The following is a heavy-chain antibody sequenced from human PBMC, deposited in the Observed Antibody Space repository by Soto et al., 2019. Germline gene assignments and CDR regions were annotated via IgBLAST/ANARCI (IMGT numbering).Heavy chain of an antibody. CDR3: ARDLYDSSGYYYVGYYYGMDV. J-gene: IGHJ6*02. CDR1: GGSVSSGSYY. Sequence: SETLSLTCTVSGGSVSSGSYYWSWIRQPPGKGLEWIGYIYYSGSTNYNPSLKSRVTISVDTSKNQFSLKLSSVTAADTAVYYCARDLYDSSGYYYVGYYYGMDVWGQGTTVTVSS. D-gene: IGHD3-22*01. V-gene: IGHV4-61*01. CDR2: IYYSGST.